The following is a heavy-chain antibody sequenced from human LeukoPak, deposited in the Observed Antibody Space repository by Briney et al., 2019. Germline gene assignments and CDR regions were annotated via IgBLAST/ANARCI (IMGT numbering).Heavy chain of an antibody. Sequence: PSETLSLTCTASHDSFSSDYWSWIRQSPGKGLEWIGYISYSGETKYSPSLKRRVTISGDRSKNTFSLKMTSVTAADTAVYFCAKSHPAVTTTDWYFDLWGRGALVTVSS. J-gene: IGHJ2*01. D-gene: IGHD4-17*01. CDR1: HDSFSSDY. CDR2: ISYSGET. CDR3: AKSHPAVTTTDWYFDL. V-gene: IGHV4-59*03.